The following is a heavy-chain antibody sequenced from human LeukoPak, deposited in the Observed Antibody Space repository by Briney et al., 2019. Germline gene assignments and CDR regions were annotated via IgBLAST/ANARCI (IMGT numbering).Heavy chain of an antibody. CDR2: INHSGST. D-gene: IGHD6-19*01. V-gene: IGHV4-34*01. CDR1: GGSFSGYY. J-gene: IGHJ1*01. CDR3: ARSGWYYAEYFQH. Sequence: SETLSLTCAVYGGSFSGYYWSWIRQPPGKGLEWIGEINHSGSTNYNPSLKSRVTISVDTSKNQFSLKLSSVTAADTAVYYCARSGWYYAEYFQHWGQGTLVTVSS.